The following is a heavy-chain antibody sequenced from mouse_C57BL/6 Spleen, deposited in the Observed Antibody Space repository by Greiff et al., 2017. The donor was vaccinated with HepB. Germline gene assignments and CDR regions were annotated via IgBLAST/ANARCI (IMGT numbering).Heavy chain of an antibody. CDR1: GYAFSSYW. CDR3: AREGLPHAMDY. V-gene: IGHV1-80*01. Sequence: QVQLKQSGAELVKPGASVKISCKASGYAFSSYWMNWVKQRPGKGLEWIGQIYPGDGDTNYNGKFKGKATLTADKSSSTAYMQLSSLTSEDSAVYFCAREGLPHAMDYWGQGTSVTVSS. J-gene: IGHJ4*01. CDR2: IYPGDGDT. D-gene: IGHD2-4*01.